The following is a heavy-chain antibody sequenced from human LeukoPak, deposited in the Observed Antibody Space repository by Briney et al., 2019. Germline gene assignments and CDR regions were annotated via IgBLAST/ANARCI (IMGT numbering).Heavy chain of an antibody. CDR2: ISSSGSTI. Sequence: GGSLTLSCPASGFTFSDYYMSWIRQAPAKGLEWVSYISSSGSTIYYADSVKGRFTISRDNAKNSLYLQMNSLRAEDTAVYYCATNARFLNHWGQGTLVTVSS. D-gene: IGHD2/OR15-2a*01. V-gene: IGHV3-11*01. CDR3: ATNARFLNH. J-gene: IGHJ5*02. CDR1: GFTFSDYY.